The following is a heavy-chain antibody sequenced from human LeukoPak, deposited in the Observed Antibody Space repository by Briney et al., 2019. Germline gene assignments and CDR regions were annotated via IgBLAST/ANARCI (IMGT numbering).Heavy chain of an antibody. CDR2: ISYDGSNK. CDR1: GFTFSSYG. V-gene: IGHV3-30*18. Sequence: PGRSLRLSCAASGFTFSSYGMHWVRQAPGKGLEWVAVISYDGSNKYYADSVKGRFTISRDNSKNTLYLQMNSLRAEDTAVYYCAKVLSCSSTSCYGGYYYGMDVWGQGTTVTVSS. D-gene: IGHD2-2*01. J-gene: IGHJ6*02. CDR3: AKVLSCSSTSCYGGYYYGMDV.